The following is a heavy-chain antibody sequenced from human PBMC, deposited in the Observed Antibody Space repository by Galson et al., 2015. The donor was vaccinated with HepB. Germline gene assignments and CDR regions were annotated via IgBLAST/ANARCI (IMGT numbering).Heavy chain of an antibody. Sequence: SLRLSCAASGFTFSSYWMHWVRQAPGKGLVWVSRINSDGSSTSYADSVKGRFTISRDNAKNTLYLQMNSLRAEDTAVYYCARANYYYYGMDVWGQGTTVTVSS. V-gene: IGHV3-74*01. CDR1: GFTFSSYW. J-gene: IGHJ6*02. CDR3: ARANYYYYGMDV. CDR2: INSDGSST.